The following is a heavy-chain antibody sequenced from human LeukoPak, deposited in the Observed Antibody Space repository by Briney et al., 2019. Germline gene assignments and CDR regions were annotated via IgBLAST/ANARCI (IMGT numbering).Heavy chain of an antibody. V-gene: IGHV4-39*01. CDR2: IYYSGST. CDR1: GGSISSSSYY. CDR3: ARWYSSSTFDY. D-gene: IGHD6-6*01. J-gene: IGHJ4*02. Sequence: PSEPLSLTCTVSGGSISSSSYYWGWIRQPPGKGLEWIGSIYYSGSTYYNPSLKSRVTISVDTSKNQFSLKLSSVTAADTAVYYCARWYSSSTFDYWGQGTLVTVSS.